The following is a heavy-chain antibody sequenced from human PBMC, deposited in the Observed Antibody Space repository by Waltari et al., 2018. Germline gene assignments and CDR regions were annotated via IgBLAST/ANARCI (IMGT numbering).Heavy chain of an antibody. Sequence: QVQLVQSGAEVKKPGSSVKVSCKASVATFSSYVITWVRQAPGQGLEWMGGIIPVLGTTNYAQKFQGRVTISTDVSTTTAYIDPSRLRSDDTAVYYCARGWLEVGPFDYWGQGTLVTVSS. J-gene: IGHJ4*02. CDR2: IIPVLGTT. CDR3: ARGWLEVGPFDY. V-gene: IGHV1-69*05. D-gene: IGHD2-2*01. CDR1: VATFSSYV.